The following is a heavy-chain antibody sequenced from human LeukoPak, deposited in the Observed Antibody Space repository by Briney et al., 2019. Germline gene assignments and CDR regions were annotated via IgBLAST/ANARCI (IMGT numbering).Heavy chain of an antibody. J-gene: IGHJ4*02. CDR1: GFTFSSYW. V-gene: IGHV3-7*03. CDR3: TTKAAVAGTG. CDR2: IKQDGSET. Sequence: GGSLRLSCAASGFTFSSYWMNWVRQAPGKGLEWVANIKQDGSETYYVDSVKGRFTISRDNAKNSLYLQMNSLKTEDTAVYYCTTKAAVAGTGWGQGTLVTVSS. D-gene: IGHD6-19*01.